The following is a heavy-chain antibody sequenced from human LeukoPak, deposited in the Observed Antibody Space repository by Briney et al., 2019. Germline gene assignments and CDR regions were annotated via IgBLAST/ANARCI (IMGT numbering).Heavy chain of an antibody. V-gene: IGHV4-4*07. Sequence: SETLSLTCTVSGGSISSYYWSWIRQPAGKGLEWIGRIYTSGSTNYNPSLKSRVTISVDTSKNQFSLKLSSVTAADTAVYYCARDPGVQPVGGAFDIWGQGTMVTVSS. D-gene: IGHD1-14*01. J-gene: IGHJ3*02. CDR1: GGSISSYY. CDR2: IYTSGST. CDR3: ARDPGVQPVGGAFDI.